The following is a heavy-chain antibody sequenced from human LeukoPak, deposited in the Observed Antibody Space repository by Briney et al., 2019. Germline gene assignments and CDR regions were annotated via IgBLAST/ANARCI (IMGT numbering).Heavy chain of an antibody. CDR3: ARDQGSGCFDL. J-gene: IGHJ5*02. D-gene: IGHD6-19*01. V-gene: IGHV3-43D*03. CDR2: ISWDGGST. CDR1: GFTFDDYA. Sequence: GGSLRLSCAASGFTFDDYAMHWVRQAPGKGLEWVSLISWDGGSTYYADSVKGRFTISRDNAKNTLYLQMNSLRAEDTAVYYCARDQGSGCFDLWGQGTLVTVSS.